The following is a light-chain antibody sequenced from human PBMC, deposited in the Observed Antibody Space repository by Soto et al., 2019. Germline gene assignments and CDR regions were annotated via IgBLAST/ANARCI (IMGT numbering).Light chain of an antibody. CDR3: RQYGRSLGFA. Sequence: MLTQSPGTLSLSPGERATLSFRAIQTVTSNFLAWYQEKPGQAPRLLIYGASSRATGIPDRFSGSGSGTDFTLTISRLEPEDFAVYYCRQYGRSLGFAFGGGTKVDIK. V-gene: IGKV3-20*01. CDR2: GAS. J-gene: IGKJ4*01. CDR1: QTVTSNF.